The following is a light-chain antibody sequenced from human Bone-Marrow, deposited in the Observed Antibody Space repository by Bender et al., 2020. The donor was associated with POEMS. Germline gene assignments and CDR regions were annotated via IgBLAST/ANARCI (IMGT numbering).Light chain of an antibody. CDR2: DVT. J-gene: IGLJ2*01. CDR1: DSDIGLYDY. V-gene: IGLV2-14*01. Sequence: QSALTQPASVSGSPGQSVTISCTGTDSDIGLYDYVSWFQQHPGKAPKLLIYDVTKRPSGISDRFAGSKSGSTASMTIPGLQPDDEADYYCSAYTYKATLLFGGGTKLTVL. CDR3: SAYTYKATLL.